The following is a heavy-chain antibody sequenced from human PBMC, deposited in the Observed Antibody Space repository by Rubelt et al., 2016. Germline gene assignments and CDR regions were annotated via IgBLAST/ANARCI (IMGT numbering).Heavy chain of an antibody. CDR3: ARRDAQLWLLDGMDV. Sequence: QLQLQESGPGLVKPSETLSLTCTVSGGSISSSSYYWGWIRQPPGKGLEWIGSIYYSGSTYYNPSLKGRVTISVDTSKNQFSLKLSSVTAADTAVYYCARRDAQLWLLDGMDVWGQGTTVTVSS. CDR2: IYYSGST. CDR1: GGSISSSSYY. J-gene: IGHJ6*02. D-gene: IGHD5-18*01. V-gene: IGHV4-39*07.